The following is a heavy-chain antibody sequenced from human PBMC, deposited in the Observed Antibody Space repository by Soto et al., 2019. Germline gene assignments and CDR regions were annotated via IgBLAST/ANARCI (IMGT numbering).Heavy chain of an antibody. CDR3: AVGFKLDYYSLDV. V-gene: IGHV1-69*01. CDR1: GGIFTASA. Sequence: QVQLVQSGAEVRKPGSSVKVSCRSSGGIFTASAISWVRQAPGQGPEWMGGVIPMFGTANYSQRFQGRVTINADESTNTVYMQLSSLRSEDTAVYFCAVGFKLDYYSLDVWGQGTTVTVSS. D-gene: IGHD3-10*01. CDR2: VIPMFGTA. J-gene: IGHJ6*02.